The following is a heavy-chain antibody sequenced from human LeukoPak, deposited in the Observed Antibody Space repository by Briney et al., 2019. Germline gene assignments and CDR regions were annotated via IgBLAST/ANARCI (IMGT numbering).Heavy chain of an antibody. V-gene: IGHV4-39*01. Sequence: TPSETLSLTCSVSGGSITTSSYYWGWIRQSPGTGLEWIGSMYNSRSTYYNPSLESRVTISVDTSKNLFSLKLNSVTAADMAVYYCARHVGPTASWFDPWGQGTLVTVSS. CDR2: MYNSRST. J-gene: IGHJ5*02. CDR1: GGSITTSSYY. CDR3: ARHVGPTASWFDP. D-gene: IGHD1-26*01.